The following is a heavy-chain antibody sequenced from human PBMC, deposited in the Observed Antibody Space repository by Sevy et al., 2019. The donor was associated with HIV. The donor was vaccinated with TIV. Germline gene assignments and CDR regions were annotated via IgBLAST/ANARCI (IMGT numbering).Heavy chain of an antibody. V-gene: IGHV4-59*01. Sequence: SETLSLTCTVSGGSINNYYWSWIRQPPGKGLEWIGYIYYSGPTNYNPSLKSRVTISVETSKNQFSLKLSSVTAADTAVYYCASGTYCTGGTCPGSWFDPWGQGTLVTVSS. CDR3: ASGTYCTGGTCPGSWFDP. D-gene: IGHD2-15*01. CDR2: IYYSGPT. CDR1: GGSINNYY. J-gene: IGHJ5*02.